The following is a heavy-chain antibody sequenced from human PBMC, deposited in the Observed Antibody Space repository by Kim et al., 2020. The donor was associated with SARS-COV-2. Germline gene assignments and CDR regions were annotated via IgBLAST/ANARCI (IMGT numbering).Heavy chain of an antibody. D-gene: IGHD3-10*01. J-gene: IGHJ6*02. V-gene: IGHV3-9*01. CDR2: ISWNSGSI. CDR3: AKSHGAHITMVRGETDHYYGMDV. CDR1: GFTFDDYA. Sequence: GGSLRLSCAASGFTFDDYAMHWVRQAPGKGLEWVSGISWNSGSIGYADSVKGRFTISRDNAKNSLYLQMNSLRAEDTALYYCAKSHGAHITMVRGETDHYYGMDVWGQGTTVTVSS.